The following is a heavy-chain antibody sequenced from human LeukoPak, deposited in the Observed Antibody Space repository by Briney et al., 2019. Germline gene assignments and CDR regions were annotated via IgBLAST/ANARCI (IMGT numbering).Heavy chain of an antibody. J-gene: IGHJ4*02. Sequence: SETLSLTCAVYGGSSSGYYWSWIRQPPGKGLEWIGEINHSGSTNYNPSLKSRVTISVDTSKNQFSLKLSSVTAADTAVYYCARGRRNWNPNNYFDYWGQGTLVTVSS. CDR2: INHSGST. CDR3: ARGRRNWNPNNYFDY. CDR1: GGSSSGYY. V-gene: IGHV4-34*01. D-gene: IGHD1-20*01.